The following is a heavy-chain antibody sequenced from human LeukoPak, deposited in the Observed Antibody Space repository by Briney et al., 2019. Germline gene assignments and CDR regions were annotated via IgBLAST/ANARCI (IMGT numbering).Heavy chain of an antibody. V-gene: IGHV4-39*01. CDR2: IYYSGST. Sequence: SETLSFTCTVSGGSISSSSYYWGWIRQPPGKGLEWIGSIYYSGSTYYNPSLKSRVTISVDTSKNQFSLKLSSVTAADTAVYYCARHGEGIPAAVGYWGQGTLVTVSS. CDR3: ARHGEGIPAAVGY. D-gene: IGHD2-2*01. J-gene: IGHJ4*02. CDR1: GGSISSSSYY.